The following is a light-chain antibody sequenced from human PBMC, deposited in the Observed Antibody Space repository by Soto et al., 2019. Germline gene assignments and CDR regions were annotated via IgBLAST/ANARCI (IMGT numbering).Light chain of an antibody. V-gene: IGKV3-11*01. Sequence: EIVLTQSPATLSLSPGERATLSCRASQSVSSYLAWYQQKPGQAPRLLIYDASNRATGIPARFSGSGSGTDFTLTISSREPEDCAVYYCQQRSNWPPLTFGGGNKVEIK. CDR3: QQRSNWPPLT. J-gene: IGKJ4*01. CDR2: DAS. CDR1: QSVSSY.